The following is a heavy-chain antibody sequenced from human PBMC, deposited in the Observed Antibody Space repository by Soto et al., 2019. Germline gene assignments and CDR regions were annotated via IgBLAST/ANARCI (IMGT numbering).Heavy chain of an antibody. CDR2: ITSSGESA. J-gene: IGHJ3*02. CDR1: GIVFTNYA. D-gene: IGHD4-17*01. V-gene: IGHV3-23*01. CDR3: AHPRGYGVFDAVDI. Sequence: PGRSLRLSGAPSGIVFTNYAMNWVRQAPGKGLEWVSAITSSGESAFYAESVRGRFTISRDNSLNTLYLQMRSLRPEDTAVYYCAHPRGYGVFDAVDIWGQGIMVTVSS.